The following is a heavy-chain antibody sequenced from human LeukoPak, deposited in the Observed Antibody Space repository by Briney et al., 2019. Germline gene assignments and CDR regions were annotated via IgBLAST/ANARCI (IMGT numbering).Heavy chain of an antibody. CDR2: ISYDGSNN. CDR3: AKEGYYGSGSRHYYYYYGMDV. V-gene: IGHV3-30*18. J-gene: IGHJ6*04. Sequence: PGGSLRLSCAASGFTFSSYGMHWVRQAPGKGLEWVAVISYDGSNNYYADSVKGRFTISRDNSKNTLYLQMNSLRAEDTAVYYCAKEGYYGSGSRHYYYYYGMDVWGKGTTVTVSS. CDR1: GFTFSSYG. D-gene: IGHD3-10*01.